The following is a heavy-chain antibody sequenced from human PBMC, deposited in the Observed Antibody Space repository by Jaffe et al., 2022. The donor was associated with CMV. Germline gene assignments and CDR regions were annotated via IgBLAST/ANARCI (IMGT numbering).Heavy chain of an antibody. J-gene: IGHJ4*02. CDR3: AKCGSADPLGALDY. CDR1: GFTFSSYG. CDR2: ISYDGSNK. V-gene: IGHV3-30*18. Sequence: QVQLVESGGGVVQPGRSLRLSCAASGFTFSSYGMHWVRQAPGKGLEWVAVISYDGSNKYYADSVKGRFTISRDNSKNTLYLQMNSLRAEDTAVYYCAKCGSADPLGALDYWGQGTLVTVSS. D-gene: IGHD1-26*01.